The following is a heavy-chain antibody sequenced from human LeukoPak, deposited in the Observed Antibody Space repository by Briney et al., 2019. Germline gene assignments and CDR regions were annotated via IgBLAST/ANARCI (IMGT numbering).Heavy chain of an antibody. Sequence: ASVKVSCRASGGXFSSYAMSWVRQAPGQGLXWXGWINPHSGGTSYAXKFXGRVTMTRDTSISTAYIELSRLRSDDSAVYYCARYSALGGGFDYWGQGTLVTVSS. V-gene: IGHV1-2*02. CDR3: ARYSALGGGFDY. D-gene: IGHD3-16*01. CDR1: GGXFSSYA. CDR2: INPHSGGT. J-gene: IGHJ4*02.